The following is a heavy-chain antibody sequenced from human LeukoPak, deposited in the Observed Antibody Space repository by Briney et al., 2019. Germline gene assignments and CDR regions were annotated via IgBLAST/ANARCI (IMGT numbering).Heavy chain of an antibody. CDR2: IRYDGSNK. CDR1: GFTFSSYG. CDR3: AKGSSLRPGHWFDP. J-gene: IGHJ5*02. Sequence: SGGSLRLSCAASGFTFSSYGMHWVRQAPGKGLEGVAFIRYDGSNKYYADSVKGRFTISRDNSKNTLYLQMNSLRAEDTAVYYCAKGSSLRPGHWFDPWGQGTLVTVSS. V-gene: IGHV3-30*02.